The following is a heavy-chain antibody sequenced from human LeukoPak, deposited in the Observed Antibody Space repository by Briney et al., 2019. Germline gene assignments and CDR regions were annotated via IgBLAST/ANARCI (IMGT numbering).Heavy chain of an antibody. V-gene: IGHV3-30*02. CDR1: GFIFNTYV. CDR2: IRYDGSNK. J-gene: IGHJ4*02. D-gene: IGHD3-10*01. CDR3: AKDIKSSLWFGELSLLDY. Sequence: PGGSLRLSCAASGFIFNTYVMHWVRQAPGKGLEWLAFIRYDGSNKNYADSVKGRFTISRDNSKNTLCLQMNSLRAEDTAVYYCAKDIKSSLWFGELSLLDYWGQGTLVTVSS.